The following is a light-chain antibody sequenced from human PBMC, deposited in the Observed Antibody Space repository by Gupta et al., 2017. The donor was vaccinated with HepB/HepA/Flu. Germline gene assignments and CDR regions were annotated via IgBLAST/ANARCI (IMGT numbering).Light chain of an antibody. CDR1: QNVSSRY. J-gene: IGKJ3*01. V-gene: IGKV3-20*01. CDR2: GAS. CDR3: QQYESSIFT. Sequence: EIVLTQSPGTLSLSPGERATFSCRASQNVSSRYLAWYQQKPGQAPRLLIYGASSRATGIPDRFSGSGSGTDFTLSISRLEPEDFAVYYCQQYESSIFTFGPGTKVEIK.